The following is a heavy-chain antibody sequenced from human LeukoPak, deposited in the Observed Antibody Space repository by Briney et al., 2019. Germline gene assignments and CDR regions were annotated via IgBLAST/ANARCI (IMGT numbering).Heavy chain of an antibody. V-gene: IGHV6-1*01. CDR2: TYYRSKWYN. Sequence: SQTLSLTCAISGDSVSSNSAAWNWIRQSPSRGLEWLGRTYYRSKWYNDYAVSVKSRITINPDTSKNQFSLQLNSVTPEDTAVYYCAREYYYDSSGYYYGPQTGPHFDYWGQGTLVTVSS. J-gene: IGHJ4*02. CDR3: AREYYYDSSGYYYGPQTGPHFDY. D-gene: IGHD3-22*01. CDR1: GDSVSSNSAA.